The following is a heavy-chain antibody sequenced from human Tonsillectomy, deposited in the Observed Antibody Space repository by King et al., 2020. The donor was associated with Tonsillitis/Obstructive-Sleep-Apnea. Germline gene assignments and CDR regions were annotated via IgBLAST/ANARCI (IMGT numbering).Heavy chain of an antibody. D-gene: IGHD2-15*01. CDR1: GFTFSSYS. CDR3: ARDDSDAFDI. CDR2: ISSSSSYI. Sequence: VQLVESGGGLVKPGGSLRLSCAASGFTFSSYSMNWVRQAPGEGLEWVSSISSSSSYIYYADSVKGRFTISRDNAKNSLYLQMNSLRAEDTAVYYCARDDSDAFDIWGQGTMVTVSS. J-gene: IGHJ3*02. V-gene: IGHV3-21*01.